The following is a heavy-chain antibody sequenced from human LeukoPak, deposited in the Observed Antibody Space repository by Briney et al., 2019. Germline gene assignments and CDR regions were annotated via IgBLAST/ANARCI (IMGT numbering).Heavy chain of an antibody. J-gene: IGHJ4*02. CDR2: IYPGGSNT. Sequence: GESLKISCKGSGYRFTNYWIGWVRQMPGKGLEWMGIIYPGGSNTIYSPSFESQVTISADKSISTAYLQWSSLKASDTAMYYCARQPNPDFDYWGQGTLVAVSS. V-gene: IGHV5-51*01. CDR1: GYRFTNYW. CDR3: ARQPNPDFDY.